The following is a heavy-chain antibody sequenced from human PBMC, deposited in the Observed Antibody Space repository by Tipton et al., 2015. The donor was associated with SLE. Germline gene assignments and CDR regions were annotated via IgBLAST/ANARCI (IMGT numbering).Heavy chain of an antibody. D-gene: IGHD1-26*01. CDR3: ARDGAGAYYFDY. CDR1: GFTFSSYG. CDR2: IWYDGSNK. J-gene: IGHJ4*02. V-gene: IGHV3-33*01. Sequence: SLRLSCAASGFTFSSYGMHWVRQAPGKGLEWVAVIWYDGSNKYYADSVKGRFTISRDNSKNTLYLQMNSLRAEDTAVYHCARDGAGAYYFDYWGQGTLVTVAA.